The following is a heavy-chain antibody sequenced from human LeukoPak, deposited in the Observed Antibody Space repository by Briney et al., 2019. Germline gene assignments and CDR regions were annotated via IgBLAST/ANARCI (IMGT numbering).Heavy chain of an antibody. CDR2: IISSCTTI. V-gene: IGHV3-11*04. CDR3: ARDAEDWFDP. Sequence: WFSYIISSCTTIYYASSVKGRFNIYRDNEKNRLYLQINSLRAEDTAVYYCARDAEDWFDPWGQGTLVTVSS. J-gene: IGHJ5*02.